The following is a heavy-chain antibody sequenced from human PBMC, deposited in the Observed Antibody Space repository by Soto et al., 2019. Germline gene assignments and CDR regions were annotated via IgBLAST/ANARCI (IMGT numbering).Heavy chain of an antibody. CDR1: GGTFSSYA. V-gene: IGHV1-69*13. D-gene: IGHD7-27*01. CDR3: ARPELGRYYYGMDV. J-gene: IGHJ6*02. Sequence: ASVKVSCKASGGTFSSYAISWVRQAPGQGLEWMGGIIPIFGTANYAQKFQGRVTITADESTSTAYMELSSLRSEDTAVYYCARPELGRYYYGMDVWGQGTTVTVSS. CDR2: IIPIFGTA.